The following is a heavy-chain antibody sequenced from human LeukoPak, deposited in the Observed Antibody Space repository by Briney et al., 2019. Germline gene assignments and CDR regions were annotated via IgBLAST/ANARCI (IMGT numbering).Heavy chain of an antibody. V-gene: IGHV3-23*01. Sequence: PGGSLTLSYAASAFTYSMDSMSSVRQAPGKGLEWVSSISGSGSSTYYADSVKGRFTISRDYSKNTLYLQMHSLRAEDTAVYYCAKDLGDFTYHYGAGTYYSASDYWGQGTLVTVSS. J-gene: IGHJ4*02. CDR1: AFTYSMDS. CDR3: AKDLGDFTYHYGAGTYYSASDY. D-gene: IGHD3-10*01. CDR2: ISGSGSST.